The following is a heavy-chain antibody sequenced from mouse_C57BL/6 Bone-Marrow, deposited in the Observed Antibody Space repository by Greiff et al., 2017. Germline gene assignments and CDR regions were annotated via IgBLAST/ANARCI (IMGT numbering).Heavy chain of an antibody. Sequence: EVQGVESGGDLVKPGGSLKLSCAASGFTFSSYGMSWVRQTPDKRLEWVATISSGGSYTYYPDSVEGRFTISRDNAKNTLYLQMSSLKSEDTAMYYCARHPHYYDSIPYAMYYWGQGTAVTVSS. CDR2: ISSGGSYT. CDR3: ARHPHYYDSIPYAMYY. V-gene: IGHV5-6*01. J-gene: IGHJ4*01. CDR1: GFTFSSYG. D-gene: IGHD1-1*01.